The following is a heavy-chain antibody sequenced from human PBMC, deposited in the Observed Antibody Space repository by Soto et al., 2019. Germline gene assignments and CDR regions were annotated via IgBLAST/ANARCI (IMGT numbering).Heavy chain of an antibody. Sequence: GASVKVSCKASGYTFTSYGISWVRQAPGQGLEWMGWISAYNGNTNYAQKLQGRVTMTTDTSTSTAYMELRSLRSDDTAVYYCARMPSPIVVVVLFDYWGQGTLVTVS. CDR1: GYTFTSYG. D-gene: IGHD2-15*01. CDR3: ARMPSPIVVVVLFDY. J-gene: IGHJ4*02. V-gene: IGHV1-18*01. CDR2: ISAYNGNT.